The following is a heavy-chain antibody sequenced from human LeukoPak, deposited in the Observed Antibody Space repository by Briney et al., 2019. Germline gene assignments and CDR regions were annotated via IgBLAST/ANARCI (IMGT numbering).Heavy chain of an antibody. V-gene: IGHV3-74*01. J-gene: IGHJ4*02. D-gene: IGHD5-18*01. CDR1: GFTSSDSW. CDR2: INTDGSTT. Sequence: GGSLRLSCAASGFTSSDSWMHWVRQAPGKGLVWVSRINTDGSTTNYADSVKGRFTISRDNAKNTLYLQMNSLRAEDTAVYYCAGDRTAMGDYWGQGTLVTVSS. CDR3: AGDRTAMGDY.